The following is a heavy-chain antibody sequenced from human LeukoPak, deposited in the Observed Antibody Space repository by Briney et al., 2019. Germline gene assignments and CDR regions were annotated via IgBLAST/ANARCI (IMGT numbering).Heavy chain of an antibody. CDR2: IYYSGST. V-gene: IGHV4-59*01. CDR3: ARDFSSSSTVYYYYYMDV. CDR1: GGSISSYY. J-gene: IGHJ6*03. Sequence: SETLSLTCTVSGGSISSYYWSWIRQPPGKGLEWIGYIYYSGSTNYNPSLKSRLTISVDTSKNQFSLKLSSVTAADTAIYYCARDFSSSSTVYYYYYMDVWGKGTTVTVSS. D-gene: IGHD6-6*01.